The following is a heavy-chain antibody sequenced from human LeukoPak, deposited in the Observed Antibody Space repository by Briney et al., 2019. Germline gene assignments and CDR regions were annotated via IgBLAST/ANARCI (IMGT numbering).Heavy chain of an antibody. D-gene: IGHD6-13*01. CDR1: GGSISSYY. CDR2: IYYSGST. Sequence: SETLSLTCTVSGGSISSYYWSWIRQPPGKGLEWIGYIYYSGSTNYNPSLKSRVTISVDTSKNQFSLKLSSVTAADTAVYYCASAITDYSSSWYSIDYWGQGTLVPVSS. CDR3: ASAITDYSSSWYSIDY. J-gene: IGHJ4*02. V-gene: IGHV4-59*01.